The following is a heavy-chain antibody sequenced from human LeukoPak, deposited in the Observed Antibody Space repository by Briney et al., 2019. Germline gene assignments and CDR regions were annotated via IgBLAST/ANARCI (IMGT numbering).Heavy chain of an antibody. CDR2: ISGSGGST. J-gene: IGHJ5*02. CDR3: AKLGHFNWFDP. Sequence: GASPRLSCAASGFTFSSYAMSWVRQAPGKGLEWVSAISGSGGSTYYADSVKGRFTISRDNSKNTLYLQMNSLRAEDTAVYYCAKLGHFNWFDPWGQGTLVTVSS. D-gene: IGHD3-3*02. CDR1: GFTFSSYA. V-gene: IGHV3-23*01.